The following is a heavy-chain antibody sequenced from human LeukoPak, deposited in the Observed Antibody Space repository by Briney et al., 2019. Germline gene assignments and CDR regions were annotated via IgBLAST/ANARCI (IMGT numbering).Heavy chain of an antibody. CDR3: ARDGTMVRGVRGFDP. CDR2: IYSGGST. V-gene: IGHV3-66*01. J-gene: IGHJ5*02. D-gene: IGHD3-10*01. CDR1: GFTVSSNY. Sequence: GGSLRLSCAASGFTVSSNYMSWVRQAPGKGLEWVSVIYSGGSTYYADSVKGRFTISRDNSKNTLYLQMNSLRAEDTAVYYCARDGTMVRGVRGFDPWGHGTLVTVSS.